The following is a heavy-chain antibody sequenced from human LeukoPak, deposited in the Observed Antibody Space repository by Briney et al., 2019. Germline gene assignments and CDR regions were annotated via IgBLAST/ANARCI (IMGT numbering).Heavy chain of an antibody. D-gene: IGHD3-10*01. V-gene: IGHV4-59*01. J-gene: IGHJ4*02. CDR3: ARTEVLPDYYYNSGGFDY. CDR2: IYYSGST. CDR1: GGSISSYY. Sequence: SETLSLTCSVSGGSISSYYWSWIRQPPGKGLEWLGYIYYSGSTNYNPSLKSRVTISVDTSKNQFSLKLSSVTAADTAVYYCARTEVLPDYYYNSGGFDYWGQGILVTVSS.